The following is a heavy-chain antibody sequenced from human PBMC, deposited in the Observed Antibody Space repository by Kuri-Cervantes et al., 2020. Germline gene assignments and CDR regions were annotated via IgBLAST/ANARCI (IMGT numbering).Heavy chain of an antibody. CDR3: ARGRNGDTTSPP. V-gene: IGHV4-38-2*01. J-gene: IGHJ5*02. Sequence: SETLSLTCAVSGYSISSGYYWGWIRQPPGKGLEWIGSIYHSGSTYYNPSLKSRVTMSVDTSKNQFSLHLTSLTAADTAMYYCARGRNGDTTSPPWGQGTLVTVSS. CDR1: GYSISSGYY. CDR2: IYHSGST. D-gene: IGHD1-14*01.